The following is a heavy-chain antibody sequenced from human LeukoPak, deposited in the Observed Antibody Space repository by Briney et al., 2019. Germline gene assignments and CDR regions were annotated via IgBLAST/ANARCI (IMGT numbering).Heavy chain of an antibody. CDR3: TRQTFSSSWYSG. J-gene: IGHJ4*02. V-gene: IGHV3-73*01. CDR2: IRSKANSYAT. CDR1: GFTFSGSA. D-gene: IGHD6-13*01. Sequence: GGSLGLSCAASGFTFSGSAMHWVRQASGKGLEWVGRIRSKANSYATAYAASVKGRFTISRDDSKNTAYLQMNSLKTEDTAVYYCTRQTFSSSWYSGWGQGTLVTVSS.